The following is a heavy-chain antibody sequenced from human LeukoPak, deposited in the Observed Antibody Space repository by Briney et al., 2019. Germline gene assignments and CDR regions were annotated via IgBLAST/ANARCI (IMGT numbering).Heavy chain of an antibody. CDR3: AGLSLKWLVLGY. CDR1: GGSISSSSYY. J-gene: IGHJ4*02. Sequence: PSETLSLTCTVSGGSISSSSYYWGWIRQPPGKGLEWIGSIYYSGSTNYNPSLKSRVTISVDTSKNQFSLKLSSVTAADTAVYYCAGLSLKWLVLGYWGQGTLVTVSS. D-gene: IGHD6-19*01. V-gene: IGHV4-39*07. CDR2: IYYSGST.